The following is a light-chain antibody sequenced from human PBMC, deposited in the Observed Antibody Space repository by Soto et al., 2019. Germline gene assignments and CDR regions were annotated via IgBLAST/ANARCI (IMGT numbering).Light chain of an antibody. Sequence: EIRMTQSPATLSVSPGERVTLSCRASQSVSSKLAWYQQRPGQAPRLLIYAASTRATGVPSRFSGSGSGTDFTLTISSLQAEDVAIYYCQQYYTVPPWTFGQGGKVDI. CDR2: AAS. V-gene: IGKV3-15*01. CDR3: QQYYTVPPWT. CDR1: QSVSSK. J-gene: IGKJ1*01.